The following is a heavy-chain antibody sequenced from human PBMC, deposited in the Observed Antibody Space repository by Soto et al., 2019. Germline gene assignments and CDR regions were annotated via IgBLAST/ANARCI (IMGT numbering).Heavy chain of an antibody. CDR1: GGSISSGGYY. V-gene: IGHV4-31*03. CDR2: IYYSGST. Sequence: QVQLQESGPGLVKPSQTLSLTCTVSGGSISSGGYYWSWIRQHPGKGLEWIGYIYYSGSTYYNPCINNRVTISVETSNNHFSLKLSSVAAADTAVYYCARDLWPCWGGRTSCGVGSLDPGGQGTLVTVSS. J-gene: IGHJ5*02. CDR3: ARDLWPCWGGRTSCGVGSLDP. D-gene: IGHD2-2*01.